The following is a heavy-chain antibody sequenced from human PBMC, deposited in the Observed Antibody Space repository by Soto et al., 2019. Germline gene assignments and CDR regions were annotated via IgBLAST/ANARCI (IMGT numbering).Heavy chain of an antibody. Sequence: QVHLVQSGAEVKKPGASVKVSCKGSGYTFTSYGIIWVRQAPGQGLEWMGWISAHNGNTDYAPMLQGTGTVTRDTSTSTPYMELRRLRSDATAVYYWARGRYGDYWGEGAMVTVSS. J-gene: IGHJ4*02. V-gene: IGHV1-18*01. D-gene: IGHD1-1*01. CDR2: ISAHNGNT. CDR1: GYTFTSYG. CDR3: ARGRYGDY.